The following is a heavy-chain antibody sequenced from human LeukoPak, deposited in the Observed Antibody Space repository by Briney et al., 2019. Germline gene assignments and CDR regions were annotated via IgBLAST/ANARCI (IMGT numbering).Heavy chain of an antibody. CDR1: GGSISSYY. D-gene: IGHD3-16*02. J-gene: IGHJ4*02. CDR3: ARSDYVWGSYRRYFDY. CDR2: FYDSGST. V-gene: IGHV4-59*01. Sequence: PSETLSLTCTVPGGSISSYYWSAIRQPPGKGLERIGYFYDSGSTNYNPSLKSRVTISVDTSKNQFSLKLSSVTAADTAVYYCARSDYVWGSYRRYFDYWGQGTLVTVSS.